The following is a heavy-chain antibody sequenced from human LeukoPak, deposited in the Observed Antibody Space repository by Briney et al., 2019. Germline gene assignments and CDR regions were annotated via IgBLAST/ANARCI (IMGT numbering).Heavy chain of an antibody. CDR3: ARTIAVAGAAEYFQH. J-gene: IGHJ1*01. V-gene: IGHV4-34*01. CDR1: GGSFSGYY. CDR2: INHSGST. Sequence: ASETLSLTCAVYGGSFSGYYWSWIRQPPGKGLEWIGGINHSGSTNYNPSLKSRVTISVDTSKNQFSLKLSSVTAADTAVYYCARTIAVAGAAEYFQHWGQGTLVTVSS. D-gene: IGHD6-19*01.